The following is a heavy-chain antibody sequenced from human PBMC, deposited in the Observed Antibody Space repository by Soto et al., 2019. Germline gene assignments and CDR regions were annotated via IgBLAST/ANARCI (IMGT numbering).Heavy chain of an antibody. CDR3: AKDRDYPRGYFHY. CDR1: GFTFSSYA. CDR2: VSGNGQGI. Sequence: EVQLLESGGGLVQPGGSLRLSYAASGFTFSSYAMSWVRQAPGKGLEWVSAVSGNGQGIYYADSVRGRFTISRDNSKNTVFLHMDSLRAEDTAVYYCAKDRDYPRGYFHYWGQGTLVTVSS. V-gene: IGHV3-23*01. D-gene: IGHD3-10*01. J-gene: IGHJ4*02.